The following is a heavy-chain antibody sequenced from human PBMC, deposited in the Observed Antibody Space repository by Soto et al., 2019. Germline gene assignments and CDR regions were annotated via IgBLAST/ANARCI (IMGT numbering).Heavy chain of an antibody. CDR2: ISYSGST. Sequence: PSETLSLTCTVSGGSISIYYWSWIRHPPGKGLEWIGYISYSGSTNYNPSLKSRVTISVDTSKNQLSLKLSSVTAADTAVYYCARVGRYYDSSGYSVDFWGQGTLVTVSS. CDR3: ARVGRYYDSSGYSVDF. J-gene: IGHJ4*02. CDR1: GGSISIYY. V-gene: IGHV4-59*01. D-gene: IGHD3-22*01.